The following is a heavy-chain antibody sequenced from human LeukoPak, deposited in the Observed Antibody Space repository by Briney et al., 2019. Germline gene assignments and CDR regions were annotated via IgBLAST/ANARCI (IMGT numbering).Heavy chain of an antibody. J-gene: IGHJ6*03. D-gene: IGHD6-19*01. Sequence: SETLSLTCTVSGGSISSYYWSWIRQPPGKGLEWIGYIHHSGSTNYNPSLKSRVTISVDTSKNQFSLKLSSVTAADTAVYFCARTQEAGYSSGRYGSYYYYYMDVWGKGTTVTISS. V-gene: IGHV4-59*01. CDR2: IHHSGST. CDR1: GGSISSYY. CDR3: ARTQEAGYSSGRYGSYYYYYMDV.